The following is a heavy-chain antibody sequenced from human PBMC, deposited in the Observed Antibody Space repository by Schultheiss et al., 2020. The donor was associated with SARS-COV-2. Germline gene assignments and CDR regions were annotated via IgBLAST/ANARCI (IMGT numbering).Heavy chain of an antibody. V-gene: IGHV1-2*02. CDR2: INPNSGGT. J-gene: IGHJ3*02. CDR1: GYTFTGYY. CDR3: ARDRGDGAFDI. Sequence: ASVKVSCKASGYTFTGYYMHWVRQAPGQGLEWMGWINPNSGGTNYAQKFQGRVTITADESTSTAYMELSSLRSEDTAVYYCARDRGDGAFDIWGQGTMVTVSS. D-gene: IGHD3-10*01.